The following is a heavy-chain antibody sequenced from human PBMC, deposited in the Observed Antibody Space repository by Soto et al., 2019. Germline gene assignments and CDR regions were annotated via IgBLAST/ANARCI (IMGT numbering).Heavy chain of an antibody. CDR2: ISYDGSNK. J-gene: IGHJ6*02. Sequence: GGSLRLSCAASGFTFSSYGMHWVRQAPGKGLEWVAVISYDGSNKYYADSVKGRFTISRDNSKNTLYLQMNSLRADDTAVYYCAKDPGVAGFYYYGMDVWGQGTTVTVSS. CDR3: AKDPGVAGFYYYGMDV. D-gene: IGHD6-19*01. CDR1: GFTFSSYG. V-gene: IGHV3-30*18.